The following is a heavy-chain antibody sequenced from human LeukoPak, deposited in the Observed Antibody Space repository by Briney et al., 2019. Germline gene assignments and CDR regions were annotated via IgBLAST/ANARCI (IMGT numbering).Heavy chain of an antibody. Sequence: SETLSLTCTVSGGSISSYYWSWIRQPPGKGLEWIGYIYYSGSTNYNPSLKSRVTISVDTSKNQFSLKLSSVTAADTAVYYCARVQYYGSGSSPYYYYYGMDVWGQGTTVTVSS. J-gene: IGHJ6*02. CDR1: GGSISSYY. D-gene: IGHD3-10*01. V-gene: IGHV4-59*01. CDR3: ARVQYYGSGSSPYYYYYGMDV. CDR2: IYYSGST.